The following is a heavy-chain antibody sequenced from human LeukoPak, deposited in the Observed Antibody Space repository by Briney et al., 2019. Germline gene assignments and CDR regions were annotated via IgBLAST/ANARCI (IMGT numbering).Heavy chain of an antibody. J-gene: IGHJ4*02. Sequence: GGSLRLSCAASGFTFSSYAMHWVRQAPGKGLEWVAVISYDGSNKYYADSVKGRFTISRDNSKNTLYLQMSSVRVDDTAVYYCARDRGRYYDSRGFYWGYYFDSWGQGILVTVST. CDR3: ARDRGRYYDSRGFYWGYYFDS. CDR1: GFTFSSYA. CDR2: ISYDGSNK. V-gene: IGHV3-30-3*01. D-gene: IGHD3-22*01.